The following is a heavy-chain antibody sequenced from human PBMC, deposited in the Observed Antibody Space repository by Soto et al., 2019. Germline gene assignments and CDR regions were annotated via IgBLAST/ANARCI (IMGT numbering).Heavy chain of an antibody. V-gene: IGHV3-74*01. J-gene: IGHJ4*02. CDR3: ARDPTYFYDSTGYYDY. Sequence: GGSLRLSCAASGFTFSSYWMHWVRQAPGKGLVWVSRINSDGSSTSYAVSVKGRFIISRDNAKNTLYLQMNCLRAEDTSVYYCARDPTYFYDSTGYYDYWGRGTLVTVSS. CDR1: GFTFSSYW. D-gene: IGHD3-22*01. CDR2: INSDGSST.